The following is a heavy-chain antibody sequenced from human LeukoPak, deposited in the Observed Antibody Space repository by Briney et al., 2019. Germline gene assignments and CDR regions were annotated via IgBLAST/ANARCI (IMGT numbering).Heavy chain of an antibody. V-gene: IGHV3-30*04. Sequence: GRSLRLSCAASGFTFSGYAMHWVRQAPGKGLEWVAVISYDGSNKYYADSVKGRFTISRDNSKNTLYLQMNSLRAEDTAVYYCARSQGYYGSGSYSEGNWFDPWGQGTLVTVSS. CDR1: GFTFSGYA. CDR2: ISYDGSNK. J-gene: IGHJ5*02. D-gene: IGHD3-10*01. CDR3: ARSQGYYGSGSYSEGNWFDP.